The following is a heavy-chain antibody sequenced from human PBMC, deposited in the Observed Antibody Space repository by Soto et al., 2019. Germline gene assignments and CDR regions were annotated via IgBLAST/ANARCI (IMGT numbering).Heavy chain of an antibody. Sequence: QVQLQQWGAGPLRPLETLSLTCGVSGGSFSGYYWAWIRQPPGQGLERIGEINDRGSINYNPSLKSRVSISVDTSKNHYSLNLRSVTAADTAVYYCARESHDILTGPPWVWYFDLWGRGTLVTVSS. CDR2: INDRGSI. V-gene: IGHV4-34*01. D-gene: IGHD3-9*01. CDR3: ARESHDILTGPPWVWYFDL. J-gene: IGHJ2*01. CDR1: GGSFSGYY.